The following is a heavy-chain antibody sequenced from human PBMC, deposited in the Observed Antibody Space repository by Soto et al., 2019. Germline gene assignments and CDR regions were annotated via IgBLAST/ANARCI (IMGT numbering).Heavy chain of an antibody. J-gene: IGHJ4*02. CDR3: AKGYSIGWPYMLDS. CDR1: GFTFSSYA. CDR2: ISGGGGST. D-gene: IGHD6-19*01. V-gene: IGHV3-23*01. Sequence: PGGSLRLSCAASGFTFSSYAMSWVRQASGKGLDWVSSISGGGGSTFYADSVKGRFTISRDNSKNTLYLQLNSLRAEDTALYYCAKGYSIGWPYMLDSWGQGSLVTVSS.